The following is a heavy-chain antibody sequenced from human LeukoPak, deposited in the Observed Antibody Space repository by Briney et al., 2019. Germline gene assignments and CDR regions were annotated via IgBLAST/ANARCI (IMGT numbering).Heavy chain of an antibody. CDR1: GYTFTSYG. J-gene: IGHJ6*02. D-gene: IGHD6-13*01. V-gene: IGHV1-18*01. CDR3: ARDWARVSSSWYPVHYYYYGMDV. CDR2: ISAYNGNT. Sequence: ASVKVSCKASGYTFTSYGTSWVRQAPGQGLEWMGWISAYNGNTNYAQKLQGRVTMTTDTSTSTAYMELRSLRSDDTAVYYCARDWARVSSSWYPVHYYYYGMDVWGQGTTVTVSS.